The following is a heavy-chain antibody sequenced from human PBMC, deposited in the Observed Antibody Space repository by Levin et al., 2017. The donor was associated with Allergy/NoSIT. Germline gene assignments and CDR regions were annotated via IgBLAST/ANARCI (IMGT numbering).Heavy chain of an antibody. CDR1: GFPFSIYW. Sequence: PGGSLRLSCAAAGFPFSIYWMSWVRQAPGKGLEWVATIKDDGSEQYYVDSVKGRFTISRDNAKNSLFLQMNSLRVGDTAVYYCARFGPNFGELLCANFDFWGHGTLVTVSS. J-gene: IGHJ4*01. D-gene: IGHD3-10*01. CDR2: IKDDGSEQ. CDR3: ARFGPNFGELLCANFDF. V-gene: IGHV3-7*01.